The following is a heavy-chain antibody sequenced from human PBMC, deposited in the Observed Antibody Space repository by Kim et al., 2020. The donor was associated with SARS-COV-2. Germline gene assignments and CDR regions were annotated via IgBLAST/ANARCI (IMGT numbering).Heavy chain of an antibody. V-gene: IGHV3-23*01. D-gene: IGHD3-3*01. J-gene: IGHJ4*02. CDR3: AKQGVAAMTPFDS. Sequence: AESVQGRFSVSRDNSKNTLYLQMNSLRADDTAVYYCAKQGVAAMTPFDSWGQGTLVTVSS.